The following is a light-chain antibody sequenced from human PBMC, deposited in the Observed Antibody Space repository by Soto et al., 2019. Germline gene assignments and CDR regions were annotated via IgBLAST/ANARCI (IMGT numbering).Light chain of an antibody. V-gene: IGLV2-14*01. J-gene: IGLJ7*01. CDR1: GSDIGAYNY. Sequence: QSALTQPASVSGSPGQSITISCTGSGSDIGAYNYVSWYQQHPGKAPKLLIHGVTRRPSGVSSRFSASKSAYTASLTISGLQAEDEANYYCSSFTTSYFDVFGPGTQLTVL. CDR3: SSFTTSYFDV. CDR2: GVT.